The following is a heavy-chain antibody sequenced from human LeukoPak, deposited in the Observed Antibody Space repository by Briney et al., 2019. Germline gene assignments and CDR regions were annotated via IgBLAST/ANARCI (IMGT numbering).Heavy chain of an antibody. V-gene: IGHV3-15*01. CDR2: IKSNADGGTP. J-gene: IGHJ4*02. D-gene: IGHD2/OR15-2a*01. CDR1: GFSFMNAW. CDR3: TTFYHEYSPY. Sequence: AGGSLRLSCAASGFSFMNAWMIWIRQAPGKGLEWVGRIKSNADGGTPDYAAPARGRFTISRDDSKNTLYLQMNSLKTEDTAVYYCTTFYHEYSPYWGRGTLVTVSS.